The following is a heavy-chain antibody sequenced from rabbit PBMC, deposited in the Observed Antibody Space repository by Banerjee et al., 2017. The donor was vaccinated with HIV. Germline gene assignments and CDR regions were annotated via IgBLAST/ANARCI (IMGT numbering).Heavy chain of an antibody. CDR2: IYAGSSGST. CDR3: ARGIYYDGYGYPPLDL. CDR1: GFSFSSSYY. D-gene: IGHD6-1*01. V-gene: IGHV1S40*01. Sequence: QSLEESGGDLVKPGASLTLTCTASGFSFSSSYYMYWVRQAPGKGLEWIACIYAGSSGSTYYASWAKGRFTISKTSSTTVTLQMTSLTAADTATYFCARGIYYDGYGYPPLDLWGPGTLVTVS. J-gene: IGHJ3*01.